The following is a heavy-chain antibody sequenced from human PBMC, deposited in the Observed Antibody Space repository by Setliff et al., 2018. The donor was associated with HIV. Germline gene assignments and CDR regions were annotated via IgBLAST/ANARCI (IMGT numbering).Heavy chain of an antibody. J-gene: IGHJ6*03. V-gene: IGHV3-7*01. CDR3: ARDQEHIIVVSATGNMPGYLHYYYMDV. Sequence: SGGSLRLSCAASGFTFSNSWMTWVRQAPGKGLEWVANIKKDGSDKFYVDSVKGRFAISRDNANNLLYLQMNSLRAEDTAVYYCARDQEHIIVVSATGNMPGYLHYYYMDVWGKGSTVTVSS. CDR2: IKKDGSDK. D-gene: IGHD2-2*01. CDR1: GFTFSNSW.